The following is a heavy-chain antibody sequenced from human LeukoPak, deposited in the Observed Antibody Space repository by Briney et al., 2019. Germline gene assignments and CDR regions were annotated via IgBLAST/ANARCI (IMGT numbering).Heavy chain of an antibody. J-gene: IGHJ4*02. CDR1: GFTFNTHG. CDR3: AKYTAIQFLEPAF. CDR2: IWFDGSVK. V-gene: IGHV3-33*06. D-gene: IGHD3-3*01. Sequence: GGSLRLSCAASGFTFNTHGMHWVRQAPGKGLEWVAAIWFDGSVKHYSDAVKGRFTISRDNSLDTLYLQMNSLRVEDTAMYYYAKYTAIQFLEPAFWGQGTLVTVSS.